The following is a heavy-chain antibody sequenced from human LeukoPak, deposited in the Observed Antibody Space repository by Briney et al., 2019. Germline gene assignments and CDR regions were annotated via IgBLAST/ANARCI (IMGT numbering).Heavy chain of an antibody. Sequence: PGGSLRLSCAASGFTFSRFGMHWVRQAPGKGLQWVAFIRCDGTNKFYADSVKGRFTMSRDDPKNTLYLQMNSLSAEDTAVYYCAKSRGEQLYFRDFDYWGQGTLVTVAS. D-gene: IGHD1/OR15-1a*01. CDR3: AKSRGEQLYFRDFDY. V-gene: IGHV3-30*02. CDR2: IRCDGTNK. J-gene: IGHJ4*02. CDR1: GFTFSRFG.